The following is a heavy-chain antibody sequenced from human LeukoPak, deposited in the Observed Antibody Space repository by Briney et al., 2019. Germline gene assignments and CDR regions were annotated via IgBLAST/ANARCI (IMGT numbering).Heavy chain of an antibody. J-gene: IGHJ4*02. CDR2: IKFDGSDR. V-gene: IGHV3-7*05. Sequence: PGGSLRLSCAASGFTFSDYWMTWFRQAPGKGLEWVAAIKFDGSDRYYVDPVKGRFAISRDNAKNSLSLQMDSLRDEDTAVYYCARGSGWCDYWGQGTLVAVSS. CDR3: ARGSGWCDY. CDR1: GFTFSDYW. D-gene: IGHD6-19*01.